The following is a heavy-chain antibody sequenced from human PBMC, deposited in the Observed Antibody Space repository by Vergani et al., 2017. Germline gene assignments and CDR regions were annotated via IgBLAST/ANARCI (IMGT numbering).Heavy chain of an antibody. J-gene: IGHJ3*02. CDR2: IYYSGST. D-gene: IGHD3-16*01. CDR3: ARDRLDAFDI. V-gene: IGHV4-59*01. CDR1: LGSLCSYY. Sequence: QVQLQESGPGLVKPSETLSLTCTVPLGSLCSYYRRCIRQRPGKGLDWIWYIYYSGSTNYNPSLKRRVTISVDTSKYTFSLKLSSVTAADTAVYYCARDRLDAFDIWGQGTMVTVSS.